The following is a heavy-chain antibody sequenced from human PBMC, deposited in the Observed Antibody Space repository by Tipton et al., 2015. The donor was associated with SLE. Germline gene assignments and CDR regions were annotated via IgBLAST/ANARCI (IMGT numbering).Heavy chain of an antibody. V-gene: IGHV3-66*01. J-gene: IGHJ4*02. Sequence: SLRLSCAASGFIVSNNYMNWVRQAPGKGLEWVSVIYTSGKTFYADSVKGRFTISRDNSKNTLYLQMNSLRAADTAVYYCARSFCSGGSCYEFDYWGQGTLVTVSS. CDR2: IYTSGKT. D-gene: IGHD2-15*01. CDR1: GFIVSNNY. CDR3: ARSFCSGGSCYEFDY.